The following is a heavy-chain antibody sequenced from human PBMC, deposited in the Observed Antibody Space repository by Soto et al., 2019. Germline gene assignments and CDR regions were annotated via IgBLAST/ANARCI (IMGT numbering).Heavy chain of an antibody. Sequence: QVQLVESGGGVVQPGRSLRLSCAASGFTFSSYAMHWVRQAPGKGLEWVAVISYDGSNKYYADSVKGRFTISRDNSKNTLYLQMNSLRAEDTAVYYCASGLIIGPHDYWGQGTLVTVSS. CDR2: ISYDGSNK. CDR3: ASGLIIGPHDY. V-gene: IGHV3-30-3*01. J-gene: IGHJ4*02. D-gene: IGHD3-10*01. CDR1: GFTFSSYA.